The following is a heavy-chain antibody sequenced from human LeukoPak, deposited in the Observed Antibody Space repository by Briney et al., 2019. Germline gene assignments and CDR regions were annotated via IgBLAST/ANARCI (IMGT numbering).Heavy chain of an antibody. D-gene: IGHD3-3*01. CDR1: GFTFSSYS. V-gene: IGHV3-48*01. J-gene: IGHJ3*02. CDR3: GRGVNLGWVRPGAFDN. Sequence: GGSLRLSCAASGFTFSSYSMNWVRQAPGKGLEWVSYISSSSSTIYYADSVKGRFTISRDNAKNSLYLQMNSLRAEDTAVYYCGRGVNLGWVRPGAFDNWGQGTMVTVSS. CDR2: ISSSSSTI.